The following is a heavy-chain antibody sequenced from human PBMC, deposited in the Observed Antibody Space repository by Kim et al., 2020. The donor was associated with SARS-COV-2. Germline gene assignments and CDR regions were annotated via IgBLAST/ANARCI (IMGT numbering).Heavy chain of an antibody. J-gene: IGHJ4*02. CDR3: AADFEHFDHHAAVY. V-gene: IGHV1-58*01. Sequence: AQKFQKRVTITRDMSTSTAYMELSSLRSEDTAVYYCAADFEHFDHHAAVYWGQGTLVTVSS. D-gene: IGHD3-9*01.